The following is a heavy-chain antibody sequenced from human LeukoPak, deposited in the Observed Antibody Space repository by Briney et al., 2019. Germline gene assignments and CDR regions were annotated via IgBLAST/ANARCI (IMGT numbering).Heavy chain of an antibody. CDR3: ANAFRGIAVAGTGFDP. CDR2: INPNSGGT. CDR1: GYTFTGYY. D-gene: IGHD6-19*01. V-gene: IGHV1-2*02. J-gene: IGHJ5*02. Sequence: ASVKVSCKASGYTFTGYYMHWVRQAPGQGLEWMGWINPNSGGTNYAQKFQGRVTMTRDTSISTAYMELSRLRSDDTAVYYCANAFRGIAVAGTGFDPWGQGTLVTVSS.